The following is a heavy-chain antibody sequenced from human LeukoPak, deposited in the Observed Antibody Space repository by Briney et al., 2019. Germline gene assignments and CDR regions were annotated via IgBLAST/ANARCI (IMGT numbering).Heavy chain of an antibody. CDR1: GFTFGDYA. CDR3: TGCGGDCYSVRTDY. Sequence: GGSLRLSCTASGFTFGDYAMSWVRQAPGKGLEWVGFIRSKAYGGTTEYAASVKGRFTISRDDSKSIAYLQMNSLKTEDTAVYYCTGCGGDCYSVRTDYWGQGTLVTVSS. CDR2: IRSKAYGGTT. J-gene: IGHJ4*02. D-gene: IGHD2-21*01. V-gene: IGHV3-49*04.